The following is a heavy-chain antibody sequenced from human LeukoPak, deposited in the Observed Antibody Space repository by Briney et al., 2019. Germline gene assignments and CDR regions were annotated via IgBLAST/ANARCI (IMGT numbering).Heavy chain of an antibody. V-gene: IGHV4-34*01. D-gene: IGHD2-2*01. CDR3: ASVRKGYCSSTSCYAKDYYYYYMDV. Sequence: SETLSLTCDVYGGSFSGYYWSWIRQPPEKGLEWVGEINHSGSTNYNPSLKSQVTISVDTSTTQFSLKLSSVTAADTAVYYCASVRKGYCSSTSCYAKDYYYYYMDVWGKGTTVTISS. CDR1: GGSFSGYY. J-gene: IGHJ6*03. CDR2: INHSGST.